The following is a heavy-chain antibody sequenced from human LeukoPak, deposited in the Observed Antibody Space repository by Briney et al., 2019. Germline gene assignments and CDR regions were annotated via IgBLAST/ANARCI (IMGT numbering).Heavy chain of an antibody. CDR3: ARSPRGFGELLPPFDY. D-gene: IGHD3-10*01. Sequence: SETLSLTCAVSGGSISSSNWWSWVRQPPGKGLEWIGEIYHSGSTNYNPSLKSRVTISVDKSKNQFSLKLSSVTAADTAVYYCARSPRGFGELLPPFDYWGQGTLVTVSS. V-gene: IGHV4-4*02. CDR2: IYHSGST. CDR1: GGSISSSNW. J-gene: IGHJ4*02.